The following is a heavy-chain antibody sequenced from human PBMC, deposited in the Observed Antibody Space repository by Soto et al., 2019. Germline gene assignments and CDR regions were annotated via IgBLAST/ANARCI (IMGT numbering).Heavy chain of an antibody. J-gene: IGHJ3*02. CDR3: TRGSGSCYDLAGRDTFDI. V-gene: IGHV3-23*01. D-gene: IGHD5-12*01. CDR1: GFTFSSYA. Sequence: EVQLLESGGGLVQPGGSLRLSCAASGFTFSSYAMSWVRQAPEKGLEWVSAISGNGGSAYYADSVKGRFTLSRDNSKNTLYLQVNSLRAEDSAVYYCTRGSGSCYDLAGRDTFDIWGQGTMVTVSS. CDR2: ISGNGGSA.